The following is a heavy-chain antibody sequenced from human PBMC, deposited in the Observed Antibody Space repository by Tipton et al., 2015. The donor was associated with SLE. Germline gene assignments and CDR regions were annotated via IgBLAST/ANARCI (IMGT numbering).Heavy chain of an antibody. CDR2: INHSGST. CDR1: GGSFSGYY. J-gene: IGHJ6*03. Sequence: LRLSCAVYGGSFSGYYWSWIRQPPGKGLEWIGDINHSGSTNYNPSLKSRVTISVDTSKNQFLLRLSSATAADTAVYYCARAPGLERSCLYYYYMGVWGKGTTVTVSS. CDR3: ARAPGLERSCLYYYYMGV. V-gene: IGHV4-34*01. D-gene: IGHD1-1*01.